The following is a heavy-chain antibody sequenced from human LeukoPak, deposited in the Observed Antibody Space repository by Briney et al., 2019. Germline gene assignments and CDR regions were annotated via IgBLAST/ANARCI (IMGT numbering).Heavy chain of an antibody. CDR1: GGSISSYY. CDR2: IYYSGIA. J-gene: IGHJ3*02. Sequence: PSETLSLTCTVSGGSISSYYWSWIRQPPGKGLEGIAYIYYSGIANYNPSLKSRVTISVDTSKNQFSLKLSSVTAADTAVYYCARYYTGAFDIWGQGTMVTVSS. V-gene: IGHV4-59*01. CDR3: ARYYTGAFDI. D-gene: IGHD1-26*01.